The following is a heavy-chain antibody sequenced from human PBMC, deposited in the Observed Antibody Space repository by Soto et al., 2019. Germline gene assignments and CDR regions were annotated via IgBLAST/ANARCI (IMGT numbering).Heavy chain of an antibody. D-gene: IGHD5-12*01. Sequence: ASVKVSCKASRYTFTNYYIHWVRQAPGQGLEWMGIINPSSGGSTYAQKFQGRVTMTRDTSTSTVYMELSSLRSEDTAVYYCARGRGYSGQLVQDDYWGQGTLVTVSS. CDR3: ARGRGYSGQLVQDDY. CDR1: RYTFTNYY. CDR2: INPSSGGS. J-gene: IGHJ4*02. V-gene: IGHV1-46*01.